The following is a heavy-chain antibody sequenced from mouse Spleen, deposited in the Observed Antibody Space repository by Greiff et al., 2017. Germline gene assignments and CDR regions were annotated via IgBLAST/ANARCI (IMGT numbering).Heavy chain of an antibody. Sequence: EVRLVESGGGLVKPGGSLKLSCAASGFTFSSYAMSWVRQTPEKRLEWVATISSGGSYTYYPDSVKGRFTISRDNAKNTLYLQMSSLRSEDTAMYYCASHNYYGSSYWYFDVWGAGTTVTVSS. D-gene: IGHD1-1*01. J-gene: IGHJ1*01. CDR2: ISSGGSYT. CDR1: GFTFSSYA. CDR3: ASHNYYGSSYWYFDV. V-gene: IGHV5-9-1*01.